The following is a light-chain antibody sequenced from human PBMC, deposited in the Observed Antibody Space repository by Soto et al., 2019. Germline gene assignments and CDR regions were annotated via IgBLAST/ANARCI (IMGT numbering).Light chain of an antibody. CDR2: GNS. CDR3: QSYGSSLYV. J-gene: IGLJ1*01. CDR1: SSNIGAGYD. V-gene: IGLV1-40*01. Sequence: VLTKSASVYGAPGRRVTISCKKSSSNIGAGYDVHWYQQLPGTAPKLLIYGNSNRPSGVPDRFSGSKSGTSASLAITGLQAEDEADYYCQSYGSSLYVFRNGTKVTVL.